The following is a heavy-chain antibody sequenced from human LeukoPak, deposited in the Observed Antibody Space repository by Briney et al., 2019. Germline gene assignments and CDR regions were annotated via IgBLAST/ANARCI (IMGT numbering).Heavy chain of an antibody. J-gene: IGHJ5*02. V-gene: IGHV3-23*01. D-gene: IGHD1-14*01. Sequence: PGGSFRLSCAASGVCFRDYAWNWIRQPPGKGLEWVSGISGSGGGTFYPDSVKGRFTICRDNSRKTVYLEVNSLRAEDTAVYYCAKDWEITNRRWFDVWGQGTLITVSS. CDR2: ISGSGGGT. CDR1: GVCFRDYA. CDR3: AKDWEITNRRWFDV.